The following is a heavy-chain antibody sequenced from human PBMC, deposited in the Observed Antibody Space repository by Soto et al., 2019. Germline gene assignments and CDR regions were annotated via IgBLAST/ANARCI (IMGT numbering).Heavy chain of an antibody. CDR3: ARHLGYSKTDLGMDV. CDR2: IYYSGST. V-gene: IGHV4-39*01. Sequence: QLQLQESGPGLVKPSETLSLTCTVSGGSISSSSYYWGWIRQPPGKGLEWIGSIYYSGSTYHNPSLKSRVPISVDTSKNQFSLKLSSVTAADTAVYYCARHLGYSKTDLGMDVWGQGTTVTVSS. J-gene: IGHJ6*02. CDR1: GGSISSSSYY. D-gene: IGHD1-26*01.